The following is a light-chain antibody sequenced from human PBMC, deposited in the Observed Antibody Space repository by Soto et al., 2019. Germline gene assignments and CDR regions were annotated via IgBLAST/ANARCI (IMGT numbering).Light chain of an antibody. J-gene: IGKJ1*01. CDR2: KVS. V-gene: IGKV2-30*01. Sequence: DVVMTQSPLSLPVTLGQPASISCRSSQSLVYSDGNIYLNWFQQRPGQSPRRLIYKVSNRDSGVPDRFSGSGSGTDFTLKISRVEAEDVGVYYCMQGTHWPLWTFGQGTKVEIK. CDR3: MQGTHWPLWT. CDR1: QSLVYSDGNIY.